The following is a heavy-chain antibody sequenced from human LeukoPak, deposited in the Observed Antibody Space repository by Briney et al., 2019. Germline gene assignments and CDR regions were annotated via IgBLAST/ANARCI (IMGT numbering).Heavy chain of an antibody. J-gene: IGHJ4*02. D-gene: IGHD3-10*01. CDR2: ISGSARNT. V-gene: IGHV3-23*01. CDR3: AKDLLRHYGSGSYY. CDR1: GLTFSSYD. Sequence: GGTLRLSCAASGLTFSSYDMVWVRQAPGKGLQWVSGISGSARNTYYADSVKGRFTISRDNSKKTVYIKMNSLRAEDTAVYYCAKDLLRHYGSGSYYWGQGTLVTVSS.